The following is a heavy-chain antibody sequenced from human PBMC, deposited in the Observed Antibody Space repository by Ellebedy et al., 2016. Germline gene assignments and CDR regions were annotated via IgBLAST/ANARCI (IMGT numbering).Heavy chain of an antibody. CDR3: AKWNGGWYAFEV. Sequence: SETLSLTCDVSGGSVTTDYWNWIRRPPGKGLEWIGYVFHTGTTNYNPSLTSRVTMSVDTSKSQFSLRLTSVTAADMAVYYCAKWNGGWYAFEVWGQGTMVTVSS. J-gene: IGHJ3*01. CDR2: VFHTGTT. V-gene: IGHV4-59*02. D-gene: IGHD6-19*01. CDR1: GGSVTTDY.